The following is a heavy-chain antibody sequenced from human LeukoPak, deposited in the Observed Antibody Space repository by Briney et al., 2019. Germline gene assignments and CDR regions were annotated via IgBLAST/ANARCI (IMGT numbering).Heavy chain of an antibody. D-gene: IGHD3-22*01. Sequence: GGSLRLSCAASGFTFSSYAMHWVRQAPGKGLEWVALISYDGSKKYYADSVKGRFTISRDNAKNSLYLQMNSLRAEDTAVYYCARAETYYYDSSGYYYYWGQGTLVTVSS. V-gene: IGHV3-30-3*01. CDR1: GFTFSSYA. J-gene: IGHJ4*02. CDR2: ISYDGSKK. CDR3: ARAETYYYDSSGYYYY.